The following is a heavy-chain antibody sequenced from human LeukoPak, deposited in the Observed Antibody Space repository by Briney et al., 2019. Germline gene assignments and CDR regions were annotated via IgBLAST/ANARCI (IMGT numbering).Heavy chain of an antibody. V-gene: IGHV3-23*01. CDR2: ISASGGST. J-gene: IGHJ4*02. CDR3: TKSTDSSGSDFDY. D-gene: IGHD6-19*01. CDR1: GFTFSTYG. Sequence: GGSLRLSCVTSGFTFSTYGMSWVRQAPGKGLEWASGISASGGSTHYADSVKGRFTISRDNSKNTLYLQMNSLRAGDTALYYCTKSTDSSGSDFDYWGQGTLVTVSS.